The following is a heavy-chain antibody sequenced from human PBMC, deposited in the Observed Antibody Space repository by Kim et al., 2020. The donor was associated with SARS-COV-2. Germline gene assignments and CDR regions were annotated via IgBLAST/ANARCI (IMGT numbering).Heavy chain of an antibody. CDR1: GGSISSYY. V-gene: IGHV4-59*13. Sequence: SETLSLTCTVSGGSISSYYWSWIRQPPGKGLEWIGYIYYSGSTNYNPSLKSRVTISVDTSKNQFSLKLSSVTAAGTAVYYCARGGNGGWLRRARREDAFDIWGQGTMVTVSS. J-gene: IGHJ3*02. CDR3: ARGGNGGWLRRARREDAFDI. CDR2: IYYSGST. D-gene: IGHD5-12*01.